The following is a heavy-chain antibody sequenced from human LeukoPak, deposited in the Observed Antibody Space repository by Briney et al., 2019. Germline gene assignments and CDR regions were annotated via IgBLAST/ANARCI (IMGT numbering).Heavy chain of an antibody. J-gene: IGHJ4*02. CDR3: ATIRYSNIPYYFDY. V-gene: IGHV1-24*01. Sequence: ASVKVSCKVSGYTLSELSMHWVRQAPGKGLEWMGGFDPEDGETIYAQKFQGRVTMTEDTSTDTAYMELSSLRSEDTAVYYCATIRYSNIPYYFDYWGQGTLVTVSS. D-gene: IGHD2-15*01. CDR1: GYTLSELS. CDR2: FDPEDGET.